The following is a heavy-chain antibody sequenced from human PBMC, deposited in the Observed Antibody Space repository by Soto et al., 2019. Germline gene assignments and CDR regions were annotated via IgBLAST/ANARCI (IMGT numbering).Heavy chain of an antibody. CDR1: GFTFSSYA. CDR2: ISGSGGST. J-gene: IGHJ4*02. CDR3: ARGPGYSSSWYGVLTFDY. Sequence: EVQLLESGGGLVQPGGSLRLSCAASGFTFSSYAMSWVRQAPGKGLEWVSAISGSGGSTYYADSVKGRFTISRDNSKNTLYLQMNSLRDEDTAVYYCARGPGYSSSWYGVLTFDYWGQGTLVTVSS. V-gene: IGHV3-23*01. D-gene: IGHD6-13*01.